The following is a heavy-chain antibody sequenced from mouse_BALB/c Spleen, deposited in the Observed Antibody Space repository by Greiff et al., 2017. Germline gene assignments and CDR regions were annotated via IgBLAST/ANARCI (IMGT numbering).Heavy chain of an antibody. CDR1: GYTFTSYW. CDR3: ARGAFRSSFDY. V-gene: IGHV1S81*02. J-gene: IGHJ2*01. D-gene: IGHD2-14*01. Sequence: QVQLQQPGAELVKPGASVKLSCKASGYTFTSYWRHWVKQRPGQGLEWIGEINPSNGRTNYNEKFKSKATLTVDKSSSTAYMQLSSLTSEDSAVYYCARGAFRSSFDYWGRGTTLTVAS. CDR2: INPSNGRT.